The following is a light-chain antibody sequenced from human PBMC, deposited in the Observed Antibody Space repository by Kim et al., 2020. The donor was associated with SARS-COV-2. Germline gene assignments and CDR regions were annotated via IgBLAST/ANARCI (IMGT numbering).Light chain of an antibody. CDR2: KAS. Sequence: AVVGDRVTITCRASQSISNGVAWYQQKPGKAPNLLIYKASILETGVPSRFSGSGSGTDFTLTISSLQPADFGTYYCQHYNAYPWTFGQGTKVDIK. J-gene: IGKJ1*01. CDR3: QHYNAYPWT. V-gene: IGKV1-5*03. CDR1: QSISNG.